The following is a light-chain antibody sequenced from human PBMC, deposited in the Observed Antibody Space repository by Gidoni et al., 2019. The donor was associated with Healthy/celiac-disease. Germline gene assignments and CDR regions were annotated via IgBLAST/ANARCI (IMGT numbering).Light chain of an antibody. J-gene: IGKJ4*01. CDR1: QSVSSSY. Sequence: EIELTQSPGTLSLAPVERATLSCRASQSVSSSYLAWYQQKPGQAPRLLIYGASSRATGIPDTSSGSVSGTDFTITISRLEPEEFAVYCCQQYGSSPPVTFGGGTKVEIK. CDR2: GAS. V-gene: IGKV3-20*01. CDR3: QQYGSSPPVT.